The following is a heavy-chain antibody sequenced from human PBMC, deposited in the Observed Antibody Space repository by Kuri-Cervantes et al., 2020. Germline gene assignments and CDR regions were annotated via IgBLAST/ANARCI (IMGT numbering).Heavy chain of an antibody. D-gene: IGHD2-15*01. CDR3: ARAATYYYYYYGMDV. V-gene: IGHV1-18*01. Sequence: ASVKVSCKASGGTFSSYAISWVRQAPGQGLEWMGWISAYNGNTNYAQKLQGRVTMTTDTSASTAYMELRSLRSDDTAVYYCARAATYYYYYYGMDVWGQGTTVTVSS. J-gene: IGHJ6*02. CDR2: ISAYNGNT. CDR1: GGTFSSYA.